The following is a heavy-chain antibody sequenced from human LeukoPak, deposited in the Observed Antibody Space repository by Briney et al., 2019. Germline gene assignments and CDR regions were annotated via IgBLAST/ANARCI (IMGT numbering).Heavy chain of an antibody. Sequence: ASVKVSCKASGYTFTGYYMHWVRQAPGQGLEWMGIINPNGGSTSYAQKFQGRVTMTEDTSTDTAYMELSSLRSEDTAVYYCATGPGAPRYYDSSGPGYFDYWGQGTLVTVSS. J-gene: IGHJ4*02. V-gene: IGHV1-46*01. D-gene: IGHD3-22*01. CDR2: INPNGGST. CDR3: ATGPGAPRYYDSSGPGYFDY. CDR1: GYTFTGYY.